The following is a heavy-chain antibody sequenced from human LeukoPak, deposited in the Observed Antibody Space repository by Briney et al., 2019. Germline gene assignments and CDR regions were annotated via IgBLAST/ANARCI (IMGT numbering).Heavy chain of an antibody. Sequence: GGSLRLSCAAFGFIVRSNHINWVRQAPGKGLEWVSITYSGDTAYYADSVKGRFIISRDDSKNTLSLQMNDLRVEDTAVYYCARERPDSRNLDSWGRGALVTVSS. CDR1: GFIVRSNH. V-gene: IGHV3-66*01. CDR2: TYSGDTA. CDR3: ARERPDSRNLDS. D-gene: IGHD1-14*01. J-gene: IGHJ4*02.